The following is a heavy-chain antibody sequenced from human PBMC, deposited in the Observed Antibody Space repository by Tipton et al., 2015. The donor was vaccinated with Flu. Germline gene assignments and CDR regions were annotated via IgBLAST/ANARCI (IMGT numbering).Heavy chain of an antibody. CDR3: ARGLPSSSWLH. Sequence: TMSLTCAVYGGSFSGYYWNWIRQPPGKGLEWIGEINHSGSTNYNPSLKSRVTISVDTSKNQFSLKLSSVTAADTAVYYCARGLPSSSWLHWGQGTLVTVSS. CDR2: INHSGST. J-gene: IGHJ4*02. D-gene: IGHD6-13*01. CDR1: GGSFSGYY. V-gene: IGHV4-34*01.